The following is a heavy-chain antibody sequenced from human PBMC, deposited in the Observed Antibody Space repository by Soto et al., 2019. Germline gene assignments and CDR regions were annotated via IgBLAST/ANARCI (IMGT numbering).Heavy chain of an antibody. D-gene: IGHD4-17*01. V-gene: IGHV4-59*01. CDR3: ARERNDYGGKGWVPSYYYGMDV. CDR2: IYYSGST. J-gene: IGHJ6*02. CDR1: GGSISSYY. Sequence: SETLYLTCTVSGGSISSYYWIWIRQPPGKGLEWIGYIYYSGSTNYNPSLKSRVTISVDTSKNQFSLKLSSVTAADTAVYYCARERNDYGGKGWVPSYYYGMDVWGQGTTVTVSS.